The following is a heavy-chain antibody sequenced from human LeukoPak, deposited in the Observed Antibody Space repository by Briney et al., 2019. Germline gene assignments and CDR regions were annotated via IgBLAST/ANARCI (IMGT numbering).Heavy chain of an antibody. CDR1: GFTFSSYG. J-gene: IGHJ4*02. Sequence: HPGGTLGLSCAASGFTFSSYGMHWVRQAPGKGLDWVAVIWYDGSNIYHGDSVKGRFTVSRDNSKNTLYLQMNSLRAEDTAVYYCARARNDYDSSGFSTLDYWGQGTLVTVSS. V-gene: IGHV3-33*01. D-gene: IGHD3-22*01. CDR3: ARARNDYDSSGFSTLDY. CDR2: IWYDGSNI.